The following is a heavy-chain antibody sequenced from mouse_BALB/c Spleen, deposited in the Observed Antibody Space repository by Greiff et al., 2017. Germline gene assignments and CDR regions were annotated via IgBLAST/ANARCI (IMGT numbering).Heavy chain of an antibody. Sequence: QVQLQQSGAELVKPGASVKLSCKASGYTFTSYYMYWVKQRPGQGLEWIGEINPSNGGTNFNEKFKSKATLTVDKSSSTAYMQLSSLTSEDSAVYYCTRAYYGSHYAMDYWGQGTSDTVAS. CDR2: INPSNGGT. CDR3: TRAYYGSHYAMDY. CDR1: GYTFTSYY. V-gene: IGHV1S81*02. J-gene: IGHJ4*01. D-gene: IGHD1-1*01.